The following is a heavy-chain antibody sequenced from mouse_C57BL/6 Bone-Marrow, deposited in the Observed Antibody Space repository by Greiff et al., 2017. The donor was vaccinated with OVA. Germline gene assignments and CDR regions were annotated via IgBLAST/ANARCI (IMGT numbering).Heavy chain of an antibody. D-gene: IGHD1-1*02. CDR1: GFTFSSYG. Sequence: EVQVVESGGDLVKPGGSLKLSCAASGFTFSSYGMSWVRQTPDKSLEWVATISSGGSYTYYPASVKGRFTFTRDTANNTLYLRMSSLDSEDSAMYYWTRHRDGGCYDYWGQGTTLTVSS. V-gene: IGHV5-6*01. J-gene: IGHJ2*01. CDR3: TRHRDGGCYDY. CDR2: ISSGGSYT.